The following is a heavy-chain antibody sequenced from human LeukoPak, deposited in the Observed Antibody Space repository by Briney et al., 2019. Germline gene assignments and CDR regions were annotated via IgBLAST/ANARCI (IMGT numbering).Heavy chain of an antibody. CDR3: ASGGGRISMLGGVIQHFDQ. CDR2: MNPNSGNT. D-gene: IGHD3-10*01. J-gene: IGHJ4*02. V-gene: IGHV1-8*03. CDR1: GYTFTSYD. Sequence: ASVKVSCKASGYTFTSYDINWVRQATGQGLEWMGWMNPNSGNTGYAQKFQGRVTITRNTSISTAYMELSSLRSEDTAVYYCASGGGRISMLGGVIQHFDQWGQGTLVIVSS.